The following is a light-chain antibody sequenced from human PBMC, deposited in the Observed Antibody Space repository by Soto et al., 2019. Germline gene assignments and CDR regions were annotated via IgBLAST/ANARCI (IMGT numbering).Light chain of an antibody. CDR1: NSDVGSYHL. V-gene: IGLV2-23*01. CDR3: CSYAGSSSYV. J-gene: IGLJ1*01. Sequence: QSALTQPASVSGSPGQSITISCTGTNSDVGSYHLVSWYQQHPGKAPKLMIYEGSKRPSGVSIRFSGSKSGNTASLTISGLQDEDEADYYCCSYAGSSSYVFGTGTKVTVL. CDR2: EGS.